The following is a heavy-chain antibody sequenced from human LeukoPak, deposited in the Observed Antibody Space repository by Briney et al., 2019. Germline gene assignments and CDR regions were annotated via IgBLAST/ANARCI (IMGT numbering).Heavy chain of an antibody. CDR3: ARDLKPYYYGSGSSRSDY. CDR2: INPNSGGT. D-gene: IGHD3-10*01. Sequence: GASVKVSCKASGYTFTGYYMHWVRQAPGQGLEWMGWINPNSGGTNYAQKFQGRVTMTSDTSISTAYMELSRLRSDDTAVYYCARDLKPYYYGSGSSRSDYWGQGTLVTVSS. J-gene: IGHJ4*02. V-gene: IGHV1-2*02. CDR1: GYTFTGYY.